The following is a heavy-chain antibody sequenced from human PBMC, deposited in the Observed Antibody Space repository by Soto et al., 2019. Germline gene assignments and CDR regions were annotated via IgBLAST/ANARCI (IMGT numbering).Heavy chain of an antibody. CDR3: AKEKVHTTTPDFFDA. J-gene: IGHJ4*02. D-gene: IGHD5-18*01. V-gene: IGHV3-23*01. CDR2: LSGSGDTT. Sequence: GGSLRLSCAASGFTFSTYQMTWLLQPPGKGLEWVLSLSGSGDTTFYADSLKVRFYISSDNSKITPSLQMDSHTPDATPFQYAAKEKVHTTTPDFFDAWGQGSLTTVS. CDR1: GFTFSTYQ.